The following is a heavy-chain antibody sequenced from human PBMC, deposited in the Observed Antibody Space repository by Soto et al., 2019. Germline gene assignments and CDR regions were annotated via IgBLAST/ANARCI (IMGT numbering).Heavy chain of an antibody. J-gene: IGHJ6*02. V-gene: IGHV5-51*01. CDR1: GYSFTSYW. CDR2: IYPGDYDT. Sequence: PGESLKISCKGSGYSFTSYWIGWVRQMPGKGLEWMGIIYPGDYDTRYSPSFQGQVTISADKSINTAYLQWSSLKASETAMYYCERLDSSGYYYYGMDVWGQGTTVTVAS. D-gene: IGHD6-6*01. CDR3: ERLDSSGYYYYGMDV.